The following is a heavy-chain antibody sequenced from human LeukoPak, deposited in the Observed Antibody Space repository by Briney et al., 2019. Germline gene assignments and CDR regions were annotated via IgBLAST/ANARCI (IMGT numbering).Heavy chain of an antibody. Sequence: ASETLSLTCTVSGGSISSSSYYWSWIRQPPGKGLEWIGYIYYSGSTNYNPSLKSRVTISVDTSKNQFSLKLSSVTAADTAVYYCASGRDSSGPYYFDYWGQGTLVTVSS. CDR1: GGSISSSSYY. D-gene: IGHD3-22*01. J-gene: IGHJ4*02. CDR3: ASGRDSSGPYYFDY. CDR2: IYYSGST. V-gene: IGHV4-61*01.